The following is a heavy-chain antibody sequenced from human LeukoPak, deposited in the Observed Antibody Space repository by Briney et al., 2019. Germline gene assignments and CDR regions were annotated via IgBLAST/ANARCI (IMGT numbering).Heavy chain of an antibody. J-gene: IGHJ4*02. CDR2: IKHDGSEK. CDR3: AGSTVTSNY. Sequence: RGSLRLSSAVSGFTFSTYWMTWVRQAPGKRLEWVANIKHDGSEKHYVNSVKGRFTISRDNAKNLAYLQMNSLRGEDTAMYYCAGSTVTSNYWGQGTLVTVSS. D-gene: IGHD4-17*01. V-gene: IGHV3-7*01. CDR1: GFTFSTYW.